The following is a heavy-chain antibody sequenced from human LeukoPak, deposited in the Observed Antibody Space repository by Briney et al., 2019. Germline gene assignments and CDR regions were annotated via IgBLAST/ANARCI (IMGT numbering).Heavy chain of an antibody. D-gene: IGHD2-15*01. CDR2: INHAGTT. CDR1: GASFTSAY. Sequence: SETLSLTCAINGASFTSAYWNWIRQPPGKGLEWTGEINHAGTTSYNPSLKSRVTISVDMSKNQFSLNLTSVTAADTAVYYCAGVLGTPGPWGPGTLVTVSS. J-gene: IGHJ5*02. CDR3: AGVLGTPGP. V-gene: IGHV4-34*01.